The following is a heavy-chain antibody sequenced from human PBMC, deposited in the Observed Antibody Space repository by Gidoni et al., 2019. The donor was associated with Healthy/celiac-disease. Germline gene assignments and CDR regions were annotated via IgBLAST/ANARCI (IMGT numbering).Heavy chain of an antibody. J-gene: IGHJ4*02. CDR2: IYTSGST. Sequence: QVQLQESGPGLVKPSQTLSLTCTVSGGSISSGSYYWSWIRQPAGKGLEWIGRIYTSGSTNYNPSLKSRVTISVDTSKNQFSLKLSSVTAADTAVYYCARGLRDGYPKWGQGTLVTVSS. CDR3: ARGLRDGYPK. CDR1: GGSISSGSYY. D-gene: IGHD5-12*01. V-gene: IGHV4-61*02.